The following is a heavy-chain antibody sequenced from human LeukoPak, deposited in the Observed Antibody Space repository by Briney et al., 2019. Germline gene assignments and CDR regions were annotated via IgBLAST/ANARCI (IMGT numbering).Heavy chain of an antibody. Sequence: GGSLRLSCAASGFTFSNAWMSWVRQAPGKGLEWVGRIKSKTDGGTTDYAAPVKGRFTISRDDSKNTLYLQMNSLTTEDTAVYYCTTDLGYYDSSGYRYDAFDIWGQGTMVTVSS. CDR1: GFTFSNAW. J-gene: IGHJ3*02. CDR2: IKSKTDGGTT. V-gene: IGHV3-15*01. CDR3: TTDLGYYDSSGYRYDAFDI. D-gene: IGHD3-22*01.